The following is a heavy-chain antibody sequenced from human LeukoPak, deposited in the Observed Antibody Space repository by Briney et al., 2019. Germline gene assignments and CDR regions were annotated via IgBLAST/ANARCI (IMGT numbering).Heavy chain of an antibody. Sequence: GASVKVSCKASGYTFTGYYMHWVRQAPGQGLEWMGRINPNSGGTNYALKFQGRVTMTRDTSISTAYMELSRLRSDDTAVYYCAMYYYDSSGYYFPEDNWFDPWGQGTLVTVSS. CDR2: INPNSGGT. CDR3: AMYYYDSSGYYFPEDNWFDP. CDR1: GYTFTGYY. J-gene: IGHJ5*02. V-gene: IGHV1-2*06. D-gene: IGHD3-22*01.